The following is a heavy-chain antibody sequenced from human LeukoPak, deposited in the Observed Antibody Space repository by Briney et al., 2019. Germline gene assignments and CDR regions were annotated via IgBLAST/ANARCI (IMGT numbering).Heavy chain of an antibody. J-gene: IGHJ6*02. CDR1: GFTFSSYA. CDR2: ISYDGSNK. V-gene: IGHV3-30-3*01. CDR3: ARDDYDILTDPYYYYGMDV. D-gene: IGHD3-9*01. Sequence: PGRSLRLSCAASGFTFSSYAMHWVRQAPGKGLEWVAVISYDGSNKYYADSVKGRFTISRDNSKNTLYLQMNSLRAEDTAVYYCARDDYDILTDPYYYYGMDVWGQGTLVTVSS.